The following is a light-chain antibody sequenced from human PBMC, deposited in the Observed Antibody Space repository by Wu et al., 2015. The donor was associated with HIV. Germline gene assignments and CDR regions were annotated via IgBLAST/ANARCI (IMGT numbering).Light chain of an antibody. V-gene: IGKV3-20*01. CDR2: AAS. J-gene: IGKJ2*03. Sequence: EIVLTQSPGTLSSSPGERATLSCRASQSVSGSYLAWYQQKPGQAPRLLIYAASSRATGIPDKFSGSGSGTDFTLTISRLEPEDFAVYHCHHYGTSPHSFGQGTKLEIK. CDR3: HHYGTSPHS. CDR1: QSVSGSY.